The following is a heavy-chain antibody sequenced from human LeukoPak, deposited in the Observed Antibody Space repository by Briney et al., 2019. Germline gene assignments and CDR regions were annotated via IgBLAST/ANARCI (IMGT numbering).Heavy chain of an antibody. CDR2: ISGSGGST. Sequence: HPGGSLRLSCAASGFTFSSYAMSRVRQAPGKGLEWVSGISGSGGSTNYGDSVKGRFTISRDSSKNTLYLQMNSLRAEDTAVYYCAKASGWRENYFDYWGQGTLVTVSS. CDR1: GFTFSSYA. V-gene: IGHV3-23*01. D-gene: IGHD6-19*01. CDR3: AKASGWRENYFDY. J-gene: IGHJ4*02.